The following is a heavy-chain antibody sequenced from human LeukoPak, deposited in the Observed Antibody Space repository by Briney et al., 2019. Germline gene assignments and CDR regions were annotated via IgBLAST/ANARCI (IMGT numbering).Heavy chain of an antibody. CDR3: ARDLLPISYGSGEGDAFDI. J-gene: IGHJ3*02. Sequence: PSETLSLTCTVSGGSISSYYWSWIRQPPGKGLEWIGYIYYSGSTNYNPSLKSRVTISVDTSKNQFSLKLSSVTAADTAVYYCARDLLPISYGSGEGDAFDIWGQGTMVTVSS. V-gene: IGHV4-59*01. CDR1: GGSISSYY. CDR2: IYYSGST. D-gene: IGHD3-10*01.